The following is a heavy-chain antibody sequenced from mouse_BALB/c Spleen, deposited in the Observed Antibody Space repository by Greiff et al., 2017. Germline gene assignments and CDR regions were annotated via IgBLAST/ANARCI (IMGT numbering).Heavy chain of an antibody. J-gene: IGHJ2*01. CDR1: GYTFTSYT. Sequence: VQLQQSGADLARPGASVKMSCKASGYTFTSYTMHWVKQRPGQGLEWIGYINPSSGYTNYNQKFKDKATLTADKSSSTAYMQLSSLTSEDSAVYYCASAYYYGSSYVSFDYWGQGTTLTVSS. V-gene: IGHV1-4*01. CDR3: ASAYYYGSSYVSFDY. CDR2: INPSSGYT. D-gene: IGHD1-1*01.